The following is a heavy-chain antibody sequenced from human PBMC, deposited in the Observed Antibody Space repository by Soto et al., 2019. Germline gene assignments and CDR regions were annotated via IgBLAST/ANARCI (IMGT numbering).Heavy chain of an antibody. Sequence: GGSLRLSCAASGFTFSSYAMSWVRQAPGKGLEWVSAISGSGGSTYYADSVKGQFTISRDNSKNTLYLQMNSLRAEDTAVYYCAKGPRIAAAGPTAFYYYYYMDVWGKGTTVTVSS. CDR3: AKGPRIAAAGPTAFYYYYYMDV. V-gene: IGHV3-23*01. CDR2: ISGSGGST. CDR1: GFTFSSYA. D-gene: IGHD6-13*01. J-gene: IGHJ6*03.